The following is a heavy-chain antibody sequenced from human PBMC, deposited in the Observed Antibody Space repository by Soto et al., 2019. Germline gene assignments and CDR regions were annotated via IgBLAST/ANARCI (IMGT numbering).Heavy chain of an antibody. CDR1: GGSISSSDSY. CDR3: ARRGLLLLPP. D-gene: IGHD2-15*01. V-gene: IGHV4-39*01. Sequence: ETLSLTCTVAGGSISSSDSYWVWIRQPPGKGLEWIGIIYFGGSTYFNPSLKSRATISVDTSNNLFSLNLISVTAADTAISYCARRGLLLLPPWGQGTMVTVSS. J-gene: IGHJ3*01. CDR2: IYFGGST.